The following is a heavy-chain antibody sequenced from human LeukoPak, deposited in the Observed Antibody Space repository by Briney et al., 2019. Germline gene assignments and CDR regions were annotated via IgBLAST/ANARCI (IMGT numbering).Heavy chain of an antibody. CDR3: ARDETTRGAFDI. V-gene: IGHV4-4*07. J-gene: IGHJ3*02. D-gene: IGHD4-17*01. CDR1: GGSISSYY. CDR2: IYISGGT. Sequence: ETLSLTCTVSGGSISSYYWSWIRQPAGKGLEWIGRIYISGGTNYNPSLKSRVTISVDTSKNQFSLKLSSVTAADTAVYYCARDETTRGAFDIWGQGTMVTVSS.